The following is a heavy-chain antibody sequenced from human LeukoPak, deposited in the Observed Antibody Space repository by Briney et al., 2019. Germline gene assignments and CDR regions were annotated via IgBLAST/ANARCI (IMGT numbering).Heavy chain of an antibody. V-gene: IGHV4-59*08. CDR1: GGSISSYY. J-gene: IGHJ5*02. CDR3: ARHPVIWPQYPS. CDR2: IYGSGST. Sequence: SETLSLTCTVSGGSISSYYWSWIRQPPGKGLEWIGHIYGSGSTNYNPSLKSRVTISVDTSKNQFSLKLSSVTAADTAVYYCARHPVIWPQYPSWGQGTLVTVSS. D-gene: IGHD5-24*01.